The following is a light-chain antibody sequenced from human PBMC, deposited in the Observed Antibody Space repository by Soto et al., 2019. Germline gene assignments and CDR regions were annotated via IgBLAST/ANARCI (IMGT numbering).Light chain of an antibody. V-gene: IGLV2-14*03. CDR2: DVS. J-gene: IGLJ1*01. CDR1: ISDVGSYNY. CDR3: GSYTTSSNYG. Sequence: QSALTQPASVSGSPGQSITISCTGTISDVGSYNYVSWYQQYPGKAPKLMIYDVSTRPSGVSDRFSGSKSGNTASLTISGLRAEDEADYYCGSYTTSSNYGFGTGTKLTVL.